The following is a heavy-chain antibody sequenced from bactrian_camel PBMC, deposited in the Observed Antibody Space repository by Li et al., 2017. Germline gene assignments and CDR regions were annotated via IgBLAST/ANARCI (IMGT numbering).Heavy chain of an antibody. CDR3: AATGQDWCYTQRPPAEYHY. CDR2: INFDLNPGA. CDR1: GVTMSSSSHC. J-gene: IGHJ4*01. D-gene: IGHD2*01. V-gene: IGHV3S1*01. Sequence: HVQLVESGGGSVPPGGSLRLSCSANGVTMSSSSHCMTWFRQAPGKKREGVASINFDLNPGADYAESVKGRFTISEDKAENTLYLQMNSLKPEDTGMYYCAATGQDWCYTQRPPAEYHYWGQGTQVTVS.